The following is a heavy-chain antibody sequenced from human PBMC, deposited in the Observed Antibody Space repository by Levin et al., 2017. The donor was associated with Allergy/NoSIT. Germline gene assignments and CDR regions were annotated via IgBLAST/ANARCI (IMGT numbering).Heavy chain of an antibody. V-gene: IGHV3-48*02. CDR2: ISSSTSTI. D-gene: IGHD6-6*01. CDR1: GFTFSGYG. CDR3: ARGGAARPDY. Sequence: GESLKISCVASGFTFSGYGMNWVRQAPGMGLEWVSYISSSTSTISYSDSVKGRFTISRDNAKKSLYLQMNSLRDEDTAVYYCARGGAARPDYWGQGTLVTVSS. J-gene: IGHJ4*02.